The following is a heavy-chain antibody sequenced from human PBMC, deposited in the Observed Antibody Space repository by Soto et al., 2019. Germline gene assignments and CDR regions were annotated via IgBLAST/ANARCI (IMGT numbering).Heavy chain of an antibody. J-gene: IGHJ4*02. D-gene: IGHD2-21*02. CDR1: GGSISSGGYY. Sequence: SETLSLTCTVSGGSISSGGYYWSWIRQHPGKGLEWIGYLYYSGSTYYNPSLKSRVTISVDTSKNQFSLKLSSVTAADTAVYYCAREFYCGGDCYPNYFDYWGQGTLVTVSS. CDR2: LYYSGST. V-gene: IGHV4-31*03. CDR3: AREFYCGGDCYPNYFDY.